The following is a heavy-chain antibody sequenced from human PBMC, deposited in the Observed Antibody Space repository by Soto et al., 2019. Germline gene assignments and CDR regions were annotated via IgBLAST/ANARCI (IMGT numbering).Heavy chain of an antibody. D-gene: IGHD1-26*01. CDR1: GFIFSNYW. Sequence: GSLRLSCAASGFIFSNYWMSWIRQPPGKGLEWIGYIYYSGSTNYNPSLKSRVTISVDTSKNQFSLKLSSVTAADTAVYYCARDNREGFDYWGQGTLVTVSS. J-gene: IGHJ4*02. CDR3: ARDNREGFDY. CDR2: IYYSGST. V-gene: IGHV4-59*01.